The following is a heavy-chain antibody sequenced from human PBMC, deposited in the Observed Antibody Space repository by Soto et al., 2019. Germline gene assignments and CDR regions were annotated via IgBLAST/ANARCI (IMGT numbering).Heavy chain of an antibody. D-gene: IGHD3-10*01. CDR2: INPNSGGT. CDR1: GYTFTGYY. J-gene: IGHJ4*02. Sequence: GASVKVSCKASGYTFTGYYMHWVRQAPGQGLEWMGWINPNSGGTNYAQKFQGWVTMSVDTSKNQFSLKLSSVTAADTAVYYCARDLKFGQADYWGQGSQVTVSS. CDR3: ARDLKFGQADY. V-gene: IGHV1-2*04.